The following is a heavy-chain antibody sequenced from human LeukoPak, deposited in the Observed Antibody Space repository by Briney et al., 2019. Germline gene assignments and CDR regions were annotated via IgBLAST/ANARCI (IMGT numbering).Heavy chain of an antibody. Sequence: SETLSLTCTVSGGSISSYYWSWIRQPPGKGLEWIGYIYYSGSTNYNPSLKSRVTISVDMSKNQFSLKLSSVTAADTAVYYCAREYFYGSGSHFDYWGQGTLVTVSS. V-gene: IGHV4-59*01. CDR3: AREYFYGSGSHFDY. J-gene: IGHJ4*02. CDR2: IYYSGST. CDR1: GGSISSYY. D-gene: IGHD3-10*01.